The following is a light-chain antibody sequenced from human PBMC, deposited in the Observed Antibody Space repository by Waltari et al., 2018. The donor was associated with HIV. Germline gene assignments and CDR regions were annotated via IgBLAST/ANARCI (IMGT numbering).Light chain of an antibody. CDR2: DVS. CDR1: SSDVGGHNY. J-gene: IGLJ1*01. Sequence: QSALTQPRSVSGSPGQSVTISCTGTSSDVGGHNYVYWYQQHPGKAPKLMIYDVSKRPSGVPERFSGSKSGNTAALTSSGLQAEDEADYYCCSYAGSYTFGVFGTGTKVTVL. CDR3: CSYAGSYTFGV. V-gene: IGLV2-11*01.